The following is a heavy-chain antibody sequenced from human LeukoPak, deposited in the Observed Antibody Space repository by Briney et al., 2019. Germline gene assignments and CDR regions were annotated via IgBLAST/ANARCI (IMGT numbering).Heavy chain of an antibody. CDR3: ATPGGYSYGLNY. D-gene: IGHD5-18*01. V-gene: IGHV3-30*04. Sequence: GGSLRLSCAASGFTFSSYAMHWVRQAPGKGLEWVAVISYDGSNKYYADSVKGRFTISRDNSKNTLYLQMNSLRAEDTAVYYCATPGGYSYGLNYWGQGTLVTVSS. CDR2: ISYDGSNK. CDR1: GFTFSSYA. J-gene: IGHJ4*02.